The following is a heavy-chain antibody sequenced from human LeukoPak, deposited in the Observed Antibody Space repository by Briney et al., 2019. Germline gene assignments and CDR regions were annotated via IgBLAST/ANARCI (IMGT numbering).Heavy chain of an antibody. Sequence: GESLKISCKGSGYSFTTYWIGWVRQKPGKGLEWMGIIYPGDSDTRYSPSFQGQVTISVDKSISTAYLHWSSLKASDTPVYYCAAGGIYSSNFDYWGQGTLVTVSS. CDR2: IYPGDSDT. J-gene: IGHJ4*02. V-gene: IGHV5-51*01. CDR1: GYSFTTYW. CDR3: AAGGIYSSNFDY. D-gene: IGHD5-18*01.